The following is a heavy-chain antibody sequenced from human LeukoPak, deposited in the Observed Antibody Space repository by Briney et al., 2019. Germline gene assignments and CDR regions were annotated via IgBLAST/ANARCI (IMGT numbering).Heavy chain of an antibody. V-gene: IGHV3-30*02. Sequence: GGSLRLSCAASGFTFRSHAMHWVRQAPSKGLEWVACLRYGGSNQDYADSVKGRFTISRDSSKNNLYLQMNSLRPEDTAVYYCAKALWTGGLGESFDLWGRGTLVTVSS. CDR2: LRYGGSNQ. J-gene: IGHJ2*01. CDR3: AKALWTGGLGESFDL. D-gene: IGHD3/OR15-3a*01. CDR1: GFTFRSHA.